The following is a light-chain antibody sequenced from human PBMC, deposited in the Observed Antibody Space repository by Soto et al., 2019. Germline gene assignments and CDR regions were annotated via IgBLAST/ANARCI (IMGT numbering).Light chain of an antibody. J-gene: IGKJ1*01. CDR3: QQYRGWPRT. CDR2: GAS. V-gene: IGKV3D-15*01. CDR1: QSVDIN. Sequence: EIVLTQSPATLSVSPGERVTLSCRASQSVDINLAWYQQKPGQAPRLLIYGASTRATDMPGRFRGSGAGAECTLTISSLQSEDSAVYYCQQYRGWPRTFGQGTKVEIK.